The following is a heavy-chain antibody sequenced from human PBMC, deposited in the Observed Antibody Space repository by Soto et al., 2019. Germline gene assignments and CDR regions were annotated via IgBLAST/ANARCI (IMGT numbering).Heavy chain of an antibody. V-gene: IGHV3-21*06. CDR3: ARESEDLSSNFDY. Sequence: GGSLRLSCAASGFTFTRYSMNWVRQAPGKGLEWVSSISSTTNYVYYGDSMKGRFTISRDNGKNSLYLEMHSLRAEDTAVYYCARESEDLSSNFDYWGQGTLVTVSS. CDR1: GFTFTRYS. CDR2: ISSTTNYV. J-gene: IGHJ4*02.